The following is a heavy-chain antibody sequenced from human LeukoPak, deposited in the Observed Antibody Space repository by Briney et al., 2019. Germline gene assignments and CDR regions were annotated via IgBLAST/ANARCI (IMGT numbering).Heavy chain of an antibody. J-gene: IGHJ4*02. D-gene: IGHD2-2*03. CDR1: GFTFRDYY. CDR3: AKDRIGYCSSASCPYDD. CDR2: ISSSGSTI. V-gene: IGHV3-11*04. Sequence: GGSLRLSCGASGFTFRDYYMSWMRQAPGKGVEGVSYISSSGSTIYYADSVKGRFTISRDNAKNSLYLQMNSLRAEDTGVYYCAKDRIGYCSSASCPYDDWGQGTLVTVSS.